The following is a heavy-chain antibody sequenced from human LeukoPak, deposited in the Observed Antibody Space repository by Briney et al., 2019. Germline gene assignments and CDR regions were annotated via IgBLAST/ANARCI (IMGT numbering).Heavy chain of an antibody. Sequence: GGSLRLSCVASGFTFSYYSMNLVRQAPGKGLEWVSYINSISGEIWYADSVKGRFTISRDDAKNSLYLQMNSLRDEDTAVYYCARDHGYAFDYWGQGTLVTVSS. CDR2: INSISGEI. CDR3: ARDHGYAFDY. J-gene: IGHJ4*02. V-gene: IGHV3-48*02. D-gene: IGHD5-12*01. CDR1: GFTFSYYS.